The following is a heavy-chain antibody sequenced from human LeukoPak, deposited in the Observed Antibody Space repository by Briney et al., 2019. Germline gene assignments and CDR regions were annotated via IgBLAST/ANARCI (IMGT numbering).Heavy chain of an antibody. D-gene: IGHD3-10*01. J-gene: IGHJ3*02. CDR1: GYTFTSYG. CDR2: ISAYNGNT. Sequence: ASVKVSCKASGYTFTSYGISWVRQAPGQGLEWMGWISAYNGNTNYAQKLQGRVTMTTDTSTSTAYMELRSLRSEDTAVYYCARRRATKVLLWFGETNDAFDIWGQGTMVTVSS. V-gene: IGHV1-18*01. CDR3: ARRRATKVLLWFGETNDAFDI.